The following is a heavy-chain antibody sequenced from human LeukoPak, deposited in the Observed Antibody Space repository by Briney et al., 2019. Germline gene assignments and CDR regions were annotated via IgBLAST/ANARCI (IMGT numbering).Heavy chain of an antibody. CDR3: ARHVHYDFWSGYYTRAEDWFDP. CDR1: GYSFTTYW. CDR2: IYPGDSDT. Sequence: GESLKISCKGSGYSFTTYWIAWVRQMPGKGLEWMGIIYPGDSDTRYSPSFQGQVTISADKSISTAYLQWSSLKASDTAMYYCARHVHYDFWSGYYTRAEDWFDPWGQGTLVTVSS. J-gene: IGHJ5*02. D-gene: IGHD3-3*01. V-gene: IGHV5-51*01.